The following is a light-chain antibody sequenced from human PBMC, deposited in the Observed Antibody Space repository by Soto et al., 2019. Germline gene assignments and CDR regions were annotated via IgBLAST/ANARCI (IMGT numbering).Light chain of an antibody. J-gene: IGKJ3*01. V-gene: IGKV1-5*01. Sequence: DIQMTQSPSTLSASVGDRVTITCRASQSISSWLAWYQQKPGKAPKLLIYDASSLESGAPSRFSGSGSGTDFTLTISCLQSEDFATYYCQQYYSYPLTFGPGTKVDIK. CDR1: QSISSW. CDR3: QQYYSYPLT. CDR2: DAS.